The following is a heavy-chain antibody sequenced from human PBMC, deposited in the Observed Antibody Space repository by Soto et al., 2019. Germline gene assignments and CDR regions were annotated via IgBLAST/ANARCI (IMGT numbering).Heavy chain of an antibody. CDR2: INHSGST. Sequence: SETLSLTCAVYGGSFSGYYWSWIRQPPGKGLEWIGEINHSGSTNYNPSLKSRVTISVDTSKNQFSLKLSSVTAADTAVYYCARGITVTSFDYWGQGTLVTVSS. V-gene: IGHV4-34*01. J-gene: IGHJ4*02. D-gene: IGHD4-17*01. CDR1: GGSFSGYY. CDR3: ARGITVTSFDY.